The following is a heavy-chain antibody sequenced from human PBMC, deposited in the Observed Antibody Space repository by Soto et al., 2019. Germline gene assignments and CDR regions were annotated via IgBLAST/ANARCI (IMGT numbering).Heavy chain of an antibody. D-gene: IGHD4-4*01. CDR2: IIPLFRTP. CDR3: ARDNDRLQLGGNYYYILDV. J-gene: IGHJ6*02. V-gene: IGHV1-69*12. Sequence: QVQLVQSGAEMKEPGSSVKVSCKTSGGTFSSSAIRWLRQAPGQGLEWMGGIIPLFRTPDYAQKFQGRVTIAADESTSTAYMELSSLRSEDTAVYYCARDNDRLQLGGNYYYILDVWCQGTTITVSS. CDR1: GGTFSSSA.